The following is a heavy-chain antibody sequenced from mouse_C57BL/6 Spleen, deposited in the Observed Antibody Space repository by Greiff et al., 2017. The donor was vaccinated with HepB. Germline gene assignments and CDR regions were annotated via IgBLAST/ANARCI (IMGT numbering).Heavy chain of an antibody. J-gene: IGHJ2*01. CDR1: GFTFSSYG. D-gene: IGHD4-1*01. CDR3: AGTGTGCFDY. V-gene: IGHV5-6*02. CDR2: ISSGGSYT. Sequence: EVKLEESGGDLVKPGGSLKLSCAASGFTFSSYGMSWVRQTPDKRLEWVATISSGGSYTYYPDSVKGRFTISRDNAKNTLYLQMSSLKSEDTAMYYCAGTGTGCFDYWGQGTTLTVSS.